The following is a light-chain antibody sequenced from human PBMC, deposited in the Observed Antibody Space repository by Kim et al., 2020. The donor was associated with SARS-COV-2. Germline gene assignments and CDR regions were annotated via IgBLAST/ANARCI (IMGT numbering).Light chain of an antibody. J-gene: IGKJ2*01. CDR3: QQYSTSLYT. Sequence: EIVLTQSPDTLSLSPGERATLSCRASQSVTSNYLAWYRQKPGQAPRLLIYGASSRATGIPDRFSASGSGTDFTLTISRLEPEDFVVYYCQQYSTSLYTFGQGTKLEI. CDR1: QSVTSNY. V-gene: IGKV3-20*01. CDR2: GAS.